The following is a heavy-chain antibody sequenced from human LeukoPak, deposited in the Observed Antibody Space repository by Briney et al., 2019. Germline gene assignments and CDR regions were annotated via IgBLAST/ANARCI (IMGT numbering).Heavy chain of an antibody. D-gene: IGHD3-10*01. CDR1: GGSISSYY. V-gene: IGHV4-59*01. CDR2: IYYSGST. Sequence: SETLSLTCTVSGGSISSYYWSWIRQPPGKGLEWIGYIYYSGSTNYNPSLKSRVTISVDTSKNQFSLKLSSVTAADTAVYYCARENYYGSGSYYRVNWFDPWGQGTLVTVSS. J-gene: IGHJ5*02. CDR3: ARENYYGSGSYYRVNWFDP.